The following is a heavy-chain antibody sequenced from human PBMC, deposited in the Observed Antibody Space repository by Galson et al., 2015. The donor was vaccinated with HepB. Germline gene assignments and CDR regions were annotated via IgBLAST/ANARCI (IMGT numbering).Heavy chain of an antibody. V-gene: IGHV4-34*01. CDR2: INHSGST. D-gene: IGHD6-19*01. CDR3: ARGHQRIAVAGTRRERNSAFDY. J-gene: IGHJ4*02. CDR1: GGSFSDYY. Sequence: SETLSLTCAVYGGSFSDYYWSWIRQPPGKGLEWIGEINHSGSTNYNPSLKSRVTISVDTSKNQFSLKLSSVTAADTAVYYCARGHQRIAVAGTRRERNSAFDYWGQGTLVTVSS.